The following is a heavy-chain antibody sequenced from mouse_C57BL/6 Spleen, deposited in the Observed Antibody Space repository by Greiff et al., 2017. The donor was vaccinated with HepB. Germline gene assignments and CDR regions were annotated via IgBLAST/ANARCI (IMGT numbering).Heavy chain of an antibody. CDR1: GYTFTSYW. V-gene: IGHV1-64*01. CDR3: ARATTVPYYFDY. D-gene: IGHD1-1*01. CDR2: IHPNGGST. Sequence: VQLQQPGAELVKPGASVKLSCKASGYTFTSYWMHWVKQRPGQGLEWIGMIHPNGGSTNYNEKFKSKATLTVDKSSSTAYMQLSSLTSEDSAVYYCARATTVPYYFDYWGQGTTLTVSS. J-gene: IGHJ2*01.